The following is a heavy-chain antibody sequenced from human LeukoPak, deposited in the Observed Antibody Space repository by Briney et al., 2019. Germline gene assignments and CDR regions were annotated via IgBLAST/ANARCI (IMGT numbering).Heavy chain of an antibody. CDR2: TSSSDAGT. V-gene: IGHV3-23*01. CDR1: GFTLSTYA. D-gene: IGHD6-19*01. Sequence: GGSLRLSCAASGFTLSTYAMSWVRQTPGKGLEWVAATSSSDAGTYHADSVRGRFTISRDNSKNTLYLQMNSLRAEDTAVYYCAKDPSGWTGADYFDYWGQGTLVTVSS. J-gene: IGHJ4*02. CDR3: AKDPSGWTGADYFDY.